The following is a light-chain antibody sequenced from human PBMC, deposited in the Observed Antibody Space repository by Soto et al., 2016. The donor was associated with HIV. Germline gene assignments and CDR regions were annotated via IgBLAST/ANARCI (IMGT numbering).Light chain of an antibody. Sequence: SSELTQDPVVSVALGQTVTITCQGDSLRTFYASWYQQKPGQAPVLVMYGNNNRPSGIPARFSGSSSGNPASLTITGARAEDEADYFCHSRNSTENHNYVFGSGTKVTVL. CDR2: GNN. V-gene: IGLV3-19*01. CDR3: HSRNSTENHNYV. CDR1: SLRTFY. J-gene: IGLJ1*01.